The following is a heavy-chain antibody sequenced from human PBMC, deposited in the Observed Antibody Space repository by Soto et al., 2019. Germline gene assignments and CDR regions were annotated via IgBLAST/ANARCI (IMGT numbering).Heavy chain of an antibody. Sequence: GGSLRLSCAASGFTFSSYAMTWVRQAPGKGLEWVSTISGTGGNTYYADSVKGRFTISRDNSKNTVYLQMNSLRAEDTAVYYCVKAVYLLDFDYWGQGTLVTVSS. CDR3: VKAVYLLDFDY. J-gene: IGHJ4*02. V-gene: IGHV3-23*01. D-gene: IGHD1-20*01. CDR2: ISGTGGNT. CDR1: GFTFSSYA.